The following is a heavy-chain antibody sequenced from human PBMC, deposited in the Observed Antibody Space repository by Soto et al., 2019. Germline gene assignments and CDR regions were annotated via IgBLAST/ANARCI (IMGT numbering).Heavy chain of an antibody. CDR3: ARDSGGSINGYYYGVDV. J-gene: IGHJ6*02. V-gene: IGHV4-59*01. D-gene: IGHD2-15*01. CDR2: IYYSGST. CDR1: GGSISSYY. Sequence: SETLSLTCTVSGGSISSYYWSWIRQPPGKGLEWIGNIYYSGSTNYNPSLKSRVTMSVDTSKNQFSLKLTSVTAADAALYYCARDSGGSINGYYYGVDVWGQGTTVTVSS.